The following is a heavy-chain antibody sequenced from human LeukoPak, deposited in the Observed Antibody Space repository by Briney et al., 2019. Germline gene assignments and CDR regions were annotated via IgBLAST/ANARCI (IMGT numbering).Heavy chain of an antibody. CDR3: ARENRYSYGFNYYYYMDV. CDR2: TSSSSSTI. D-gene: IGHD5-18*01. Sequence: GGSLRLSCAASGFTFSSYSMNWVRQAPGKGLEWVSYTSSSSSTIYYADSVKGRFTISRDNAKNSLYLQMNSLRAEDTAVYYCARENRYSYGFNYYYYMDVWGKGTTVPVSS. J-gene: IGHJ6*03. CDR1: GFTFSSYS. V-gene: IGHV3-48*01.